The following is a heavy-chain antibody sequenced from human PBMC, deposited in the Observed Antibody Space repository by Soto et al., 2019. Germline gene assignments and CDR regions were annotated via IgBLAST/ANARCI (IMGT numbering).Heavy chain of an antibody. J-gene: IGHJ1*01. D-gene: IGHD3-10*01. CDR2: IYGDGDE. Sequence: QITLKESGPTMVKPTQTLTLTCTFSGFSLRSTRVGVGWIRQPPGKALEWLAFIYGDGDERYSPSLKTRLTITKDTPKNQVILRMTDMEPVDTATYYCAQRMRQDDATGSGNYVHWGLGTLVTVSS. V-gene: IGHV2-5*02. CDR3: AQRMRQDDATGSGNYVH. CDR1: GFSLRSTRVG.